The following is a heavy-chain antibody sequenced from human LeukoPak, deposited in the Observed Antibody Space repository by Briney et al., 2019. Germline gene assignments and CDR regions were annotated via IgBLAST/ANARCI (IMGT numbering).Heavy chain of an antibody. D-gene: IGHD2-21*02. CDR1: GFTFSSYW. J-gene: IGHJ4*02. CDR2: IKHDGSEG. CDR3: ARDPGALYCGGDCYYYYFDY. V-gene: IGHV3-7*01. Sequence: GGSLRLSCAASGFTFSSYWMTWVRQAPGKGLQWVANIKHDGSEGFYVDSVKGRFTISRDNAKNSVYLQMKSLRAEDTAVYYCARDPGALYCGGDCYYYYFDYWGQGTLVTVSS.